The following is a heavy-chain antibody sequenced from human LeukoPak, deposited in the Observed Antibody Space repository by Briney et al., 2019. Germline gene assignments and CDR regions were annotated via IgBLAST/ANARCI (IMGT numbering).Heavy chain of an antibody. CDR2: ISGSGGST. CDR1: GFTFSSYE. CDR3: AKGSARRWFWYFDY. J-gene: IGHJ4*02. D-gene: IGHD4-23*01. Sequence: GGSLRLSCAASGFTFSSYEMNWVRQAPGKGLEWVSAISGSGGSTDYADSVKGRFTISRDNSKNTLYLQMNSLRAEDTAVYYCAKGSARRWFWYFDYWGQGTLVTVSS. V-gene: IGHV3-23*01.